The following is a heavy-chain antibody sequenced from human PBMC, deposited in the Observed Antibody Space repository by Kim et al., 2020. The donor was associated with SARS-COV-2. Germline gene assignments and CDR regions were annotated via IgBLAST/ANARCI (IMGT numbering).Heavy chain of an antibody. V-gene: IGHV1-8*01. J-gene: IGHJ6*03. CDR2: MNPNSGNT. Sequence: ASVKVSCKASGYTFTSYDINWVRQATGQGLEWMGWMNPNSGNTGYAQKFQGRVTMTRNTSISTAYMELSSLRSEDTAVYYCAKGAYYYDSSGYYYFYYYYYMDVWGKGTTVTVSS. CDR3: AKGAYYYDSSGYYYFYYYYYMDV. CDR1: GYTFTSYD. D-gene: IGHD3-22*01.